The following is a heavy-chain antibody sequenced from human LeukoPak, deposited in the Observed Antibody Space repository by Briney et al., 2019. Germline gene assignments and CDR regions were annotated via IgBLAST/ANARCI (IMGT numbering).Heavy chain of an antibody. J-gene: IGHJ4*02. V-gene: IGHV3-23*01. Sequence: PGGSLRLSCAASGFTFSSYAMSWVRQAPGKGLEWVSAISGSGGSTYYADSVKGRFTISRDNSKNTLYLQMNSLRAEDTAVYYCARPLTGYYNLPGDYFDYWGQGTLVTVSS. CDR1: GFTFSSYA. CDR3: ARPLTGYYNLPGDYFDY. CDR2: ISGSGGST. D-gene: IGHD3-9*01.